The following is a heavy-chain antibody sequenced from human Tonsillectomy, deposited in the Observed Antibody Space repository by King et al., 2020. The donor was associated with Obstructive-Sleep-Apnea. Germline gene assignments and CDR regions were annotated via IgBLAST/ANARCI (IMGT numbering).Heavy chain of an antibody. CDR3: ARDPNWGYFDY. J-gene: IGHJ4*02. Sequence: VQLVESGGGVVQPGRSLRLSCAASGFTFSSYAMHWVRQAPGKGLEWVAVISYDGSNKYYADSVKGRFTISRDNSKNTLYLQMNSLRAEDTAVYYCARDPNWGYFDYWGQGTLVTVSS. V-gene: IGHV3-30*04. CDR2: ISYDGSNK. D-gene: IGHD7-27*01. CDR1: GFTFSSYA.